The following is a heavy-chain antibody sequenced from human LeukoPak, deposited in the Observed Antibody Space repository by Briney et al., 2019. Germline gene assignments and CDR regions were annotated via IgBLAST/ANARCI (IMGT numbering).Heavy chain of an antibody. J-gene: IGHJ4*02. CDR2: ISYDGSNK. Sequence: GGSLRLSCAAPGFSFSDYAMHWVRQAPGKGLEWVAIISYDGSNKEYADSVKGRFTISRDNSKKTLYLQMNSLRAEDTAVYYCARGGRWLAYFDYWGQGTLVTVPS. D-gene: IGHD6-19*01. CDR1: GFSFSDYA. V-gene: IGHV3-30-3*01. CDR3: ARGGRWLAYFDY.